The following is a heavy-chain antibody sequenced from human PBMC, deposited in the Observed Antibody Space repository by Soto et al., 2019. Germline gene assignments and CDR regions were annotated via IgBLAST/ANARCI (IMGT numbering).Heavy chain of an antibody. CDR1: GFTFDDYA. Sequence: LRLSCAASGFTFDDYAMHWVRQAPGKGLEWVSGISWSSGSIGYADSVKGRFTISRDNAKNSLYLQMNSLRAEDTAVYYCAKQGYCSGGSCLLVDYWGQGTLVTVSS. CDR2: ISWSSGSI. J-gene: IGHJ4*02. V-gene: IGHV3-9*01. CDR3: AKQGYCSGGSCLLVDY. D-gene: IGHD2-15*01.